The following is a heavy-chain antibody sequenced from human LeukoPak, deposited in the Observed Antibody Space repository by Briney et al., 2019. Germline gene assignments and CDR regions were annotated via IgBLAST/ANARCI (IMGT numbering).Heavy chain of an antibody. J-gene: IGHJ3*02. CDR3: ALTGGYFYAFDI. D-gene: IGHD2-8*02. Sequence: GGSLRLSCAASGFTFSSYSMNWVRQAPGKGLEWVSYISSSRSTTHYADSVKGRFTISRDNAKNSLYLQMNSLRAEDTAVYYCALTGGYFYAFDIWGQGTMVTVSS. CDR1: GFTFSSYS. V-gene: IGHV3-48*04. CDR2: ISSSRSTT.